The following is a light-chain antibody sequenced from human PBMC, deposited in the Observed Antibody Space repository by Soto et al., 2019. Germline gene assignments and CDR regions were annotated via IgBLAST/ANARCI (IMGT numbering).Light chain of an antibody. J-gene: IGKJ1*01. V-gene: IGKV3-20*01. CDR3: QQYGSSPQT. CDR2: GAS. CDR1: QSVSSSY. Sequence: EIVLTQSPGTLSLSPGERATLSCRASQSVSSSYLAWYQQKPGHAPRLLIYGASSRATGIADWFSGGGYATDFTLTISRLEPEDFAVYCCQQYGSSPQTFGQGTKVEIK.